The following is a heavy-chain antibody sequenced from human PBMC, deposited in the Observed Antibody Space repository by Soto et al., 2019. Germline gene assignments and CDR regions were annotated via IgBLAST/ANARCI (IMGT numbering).Heavy chain of an antibody. V-gene: IGHV4-4*02. Sequence: SETLSLTCAVSGGSISSTNWWSWVRQPPGKGLEWIGEIYHNGTTNYNPSLKSRVTISVDRSNSQFSLKLYSVTAADTAVYYCAKDWVLLSGSYWGYFDYWGQGTLVTVSS. CDR2: IYHNGTT. CDR3: AKDWVLLSGSYWGYFDY. CDR1: GGSISSTNW. D-gene: IGHD1-26*01. J-gene: IGHJ4*02.